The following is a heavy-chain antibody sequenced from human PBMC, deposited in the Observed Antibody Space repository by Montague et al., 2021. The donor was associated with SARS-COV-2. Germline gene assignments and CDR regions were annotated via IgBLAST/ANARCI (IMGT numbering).Heavy chain of an antibody. CDR1: GGSMRDYY. D-gene: IGHD2-15*01. CDR2: FSRSGGS. V-gene: IGHV4-59*01. CDR3: ARLTQLGYCSSASCSPALYFDY. J-gene: IGHJ4*02. Sequence: SETLSLTCTVSGGSMRDYYWTWIRQPPGKGPEWIGYFSRSGGSNYSPSLRGRVTISLVTSRSQFSLQLSSVTAADTAFYYCARLTQLGYCSSASCSPALYFDYWGQGFLVSVSS.